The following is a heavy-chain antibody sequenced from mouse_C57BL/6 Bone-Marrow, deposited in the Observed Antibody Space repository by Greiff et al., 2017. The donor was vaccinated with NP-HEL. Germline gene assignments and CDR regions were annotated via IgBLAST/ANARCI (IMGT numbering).Heavy chain of an antibody. V-gene: IGHV1-22*01. CDR2: INPNNGGT. D-gene: IGHD1-1*01. J-gene: IGHJ1*03. CDR3: ANYYGSSEVGWYFDV. Sequence: VQLKESGPELVKPGASVKMSCKASGYTFTDYNMHWVKQSHGKSLEWIGYINPNNGGTSYNQKFKGKATLTVNKSSSTAYMELRSLTSEDSAVYYCANYYGSSEVGWYFDVWGTGTTVTVSS. CDR1: GYTFTDYN.